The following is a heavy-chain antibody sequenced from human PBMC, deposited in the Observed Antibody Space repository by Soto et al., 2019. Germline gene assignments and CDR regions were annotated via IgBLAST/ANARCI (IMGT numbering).Heavy chain of an antibody. CDR2: IYYSGST. CDR1: GGSIISLY. CDR3: ARHLGSSTSRIRLYYFDY. V-gene: IGHV4-59*04. J-gene: IGHJ4*02. D-gene: IGHD2-2*01. Sequence: SETLSLTWTVAGGSIISLYWSWISQPPGKGLEWIGYIYYSGSTYYNPSLKSRVTISVDTSKNQFSLKLSSVTAADTAVYYCARHLGSSTSRIRLYYFDYWGQGTLVTVSS.